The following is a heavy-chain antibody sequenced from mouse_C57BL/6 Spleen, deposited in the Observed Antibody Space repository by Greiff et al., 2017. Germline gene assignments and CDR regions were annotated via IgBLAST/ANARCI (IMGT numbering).Heavy chain of an antibody. Sequence: EVKLVESGGGLVQPKGSLKLSCAASGFTFNTYAMHWVRQAPGKGLEWVARIRSKSSNNATYYADSVKDRFTISRYDSQSMLYLKMNSLNTEDTSMYCCLSGSKAGNFDVWGTGTTVTVSS. J-gene: IGHJ1*03. D-gene: IGHD2-2*01. CDR3: LSGSKAGNFDV. CDR2: IRSKSSNNAT. V-gene: IGHV10-3*01. CDR1: GFTFNTYA.